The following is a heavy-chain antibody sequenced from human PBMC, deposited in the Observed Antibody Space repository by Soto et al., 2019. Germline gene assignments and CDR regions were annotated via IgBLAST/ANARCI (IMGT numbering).Heavy chain of an antibody. CDR2: IYNSGST. CDR1: GGSISSGGYY. D-gene: IGHD3-22*01. V-gene: IGHV4-31*03. J-gene: IGHJ5*02. Sequence: SETLSLTCTVSGGSISSGGYYWSWIRQHPGKGLEWIGYIYNSGSTYYNPSLNSRVTISVDTSKNQFSLKLSSVTAADTAVYYCARDFHSRGFRFDPWGQGILVTVSS. CDR3: ARDFHSRGFRFDP.